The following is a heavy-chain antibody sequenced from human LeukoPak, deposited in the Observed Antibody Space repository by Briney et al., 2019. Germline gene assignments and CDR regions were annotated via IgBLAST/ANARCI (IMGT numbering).Heavy chain of an antibody. J-gene: IGHJ6*03. CDR3: ARDGETGIAAPAARFYYYYYMDV. CDR1: GYTFIDYH. CDR2: INPNSGGT. D-gene: IGHD6-13*01. Sequence: ASVKVSCKASGYTFIDYHMHWVRQAPGQGLEWMGWINPNSGGTNYAQKFQGRVTMTRDTSISTAYMELSRLRSDDTAVYYCARDGETGIAAPAARFYYYYYMDVWAKGTTVTVSS. V-gene: IGHV1-2*02.